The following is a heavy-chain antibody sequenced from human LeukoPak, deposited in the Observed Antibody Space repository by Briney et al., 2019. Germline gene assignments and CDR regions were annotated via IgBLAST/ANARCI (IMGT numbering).Heavy chain of an antibody. CDR1: AFTFSSYE. Sequence: PGWSLRLSCAASAFTFSSYEMNWVRQAPGKGLEWVSYISSGSTIYYSGSVKGRFTISRDNAKNSLYLQMNSLRAEDTAVYYCARVSGKHSSSWYAFDIWGQGTMVTVSS. CDR3: ARVSGKHSSSWYAFDI. D-gene: IGHD6-13*01. V-gene: IGHV3-48*03. J-gene: IGHJ3*02. CDR2: ISSGSTI.